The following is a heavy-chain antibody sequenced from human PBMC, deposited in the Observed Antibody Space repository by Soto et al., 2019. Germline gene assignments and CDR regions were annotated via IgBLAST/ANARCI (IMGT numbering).Heavy chain of an antibody. CDR2: FDPEDGET. D-gene: IGHD6-13*01. CDR3: ATVGQQLVLGGFDH. CDR1: GYTLTELS. V-gene: IGHV1-24*01. Sequence: ASVKVSCKVSGYTLTELSMHWVGQAPGKGLEWMGGFDPEDGETIYAQKFQGRVTMTEDTSTDTAYMELSSLRSEDTAVYYCATVGQQLVLGGFDHWGQGALVTVSS. J-gene: IGHJ4*02.